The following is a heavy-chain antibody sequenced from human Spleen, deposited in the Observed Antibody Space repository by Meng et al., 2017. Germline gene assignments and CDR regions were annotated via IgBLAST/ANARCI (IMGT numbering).Heavy chain of an antibody. J-gene: IGHJ4*02. V-gene: IGHV1-18*01. CDR1: GYTFGSYG. CDR3: ASGTPGRSYCDY. D-gene: IGHD2-15*01. CDR2: FVNYVDT. Sequence: QVQPVQSGAEVKKPGASVKASCKASGYTFGSYGICWVRQAPGQGLEWMGWFVNYVDTYPAPKFQGRVTMTTDTHTNTAFMELRSLTSDDTAVYYCASGTPGRSYCDYWGQGTLVTVSS.